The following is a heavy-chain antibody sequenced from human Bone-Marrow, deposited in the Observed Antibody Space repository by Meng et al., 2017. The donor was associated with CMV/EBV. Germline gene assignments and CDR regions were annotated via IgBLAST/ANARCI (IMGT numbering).Heavy chain of an antibody. CDR3: ASWGSTSSAYGMDV. V-gene: IGHV3-9*01. J-gene: IGHJ6*02. Sequence: SLKISCAASGFTFDDYAMHWVRQAPGKGLEWVSGISWNSGSIGYADSVKGRFTISRDNAKNSLYLQMNSLRAEDTAVYYCASWGSTSSAYGMDVWGQGTTVTVSS. CDR1: GFTFDDYA. CDR2: ISWNSGSI. D-gene: IGHD2-2*01.